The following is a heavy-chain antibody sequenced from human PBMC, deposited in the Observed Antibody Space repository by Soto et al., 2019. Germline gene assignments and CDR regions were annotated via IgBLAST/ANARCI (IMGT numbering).Heavy chain of an antibody. CDR2: IHYSGST. Sequence: PSETLSLTCTVSGDSISSYYWSWIRQPPGKGLEWIGYIHYSGSTNYNPSLKSRVTISVDTSKNQFSLRLSSVTAADTAVYYCARDSTGWRAVYDYWGQGTQVTVSS. CDR3: ARDSTGWRAVYDY. J-gene: IGHJ4*02. V-gene: IGHV4-59*12. CDR1: GDSISSYY. D-gene: IGHD6-19*01.